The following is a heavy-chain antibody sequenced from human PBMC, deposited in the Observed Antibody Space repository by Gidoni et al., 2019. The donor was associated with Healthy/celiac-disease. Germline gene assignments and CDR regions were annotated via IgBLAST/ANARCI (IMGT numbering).Heavy chain of an antibody. CDR2: ISGSGGST. V-gene: IGHV3-23*01. Sequence: EVQLLESGGGLVQPGGSLRLSCAASGFPFSSYAMSWVRQAPGKGLEWVSAISGSGGSTYYADSVKGRFTISRDNSKNTLYLQMNSLRAEDTAVYYCAKKRQWLVSETDYWGQGTLVTVSS. CDR3: AKKRQWLVSETDY. CDR1: GFPFSSYA. D-gene: IGHD6-19*01. J-gene: IGHJ4*02.